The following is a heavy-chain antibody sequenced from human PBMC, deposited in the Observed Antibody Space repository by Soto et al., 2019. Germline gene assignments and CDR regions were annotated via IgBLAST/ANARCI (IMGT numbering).Heavy chain of an antibody. CDR3: ARGADYVSFDI. CDR1: GYSFTSYW. D-gene: IGHD4-17*01. Sequence: GESLKISCKGSGYSFTSYWIGWVRQMAGKGLEWIGINYPGDSDTRYSPSFQGKVTISADTSISTAYLQSSSLKASDNAMYYCARGADYVSFDIWGQGTMVTVSS. CDR2: NYPGDSDT. J-gene: IGHJ3*02. V-gene: IGHV5-51*01.